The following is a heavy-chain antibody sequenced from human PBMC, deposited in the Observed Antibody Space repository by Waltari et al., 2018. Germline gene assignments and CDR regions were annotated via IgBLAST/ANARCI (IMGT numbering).Heavy chain of an antibody. D-gene: IGHD3-3*01. Sequence: QVQLVQSGAEVKKAGSSVKVSCMASGVTFSSNPVSWGRQAPGHGLEWMGVIIPVFGTAKYAQKFQGRVTITADRSTSTAYMERTSLRSDDTAVYYCASCFSTSCLISYYFYMDVWGQGTTVTVSS. CDR1: GVTFSSNP. CDR2: IIPVFGTA. V-gene: IGHV1-69*14. J-gene: IGHJ6*02. CDR3: ASCFSTSCLISYYFYMDV.